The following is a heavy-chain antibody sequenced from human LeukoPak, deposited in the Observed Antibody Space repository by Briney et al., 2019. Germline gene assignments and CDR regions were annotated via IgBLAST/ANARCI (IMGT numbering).Heavy chain of an antibody. CDR1: GFTVSSNY. V-gene: IGHV3-53*01. CDR3: ARRRARHYFDH. CDR2: IYSGGST. Sequence: PGGSLRLSCAASGFTVSSNYMSWVRQAPGKGLEWVSVIYSGGSTYYADSVKGRFTISRDNSKNTLYLQMNSLRAEDTAVYYCARRRARHYFDHWGQGTLVTVSS. J-gene: IGHJ4*02.